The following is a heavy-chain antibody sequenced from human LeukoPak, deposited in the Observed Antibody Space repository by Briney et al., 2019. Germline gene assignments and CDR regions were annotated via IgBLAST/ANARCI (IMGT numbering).Heavy chain of an antibody. D-gene: IGHD5-12*01. CDR1: GYTFTTYG. CDR2: INPYNGDT. V-gene: IGHV1-18*01. J-gene: IGHJ6*02. Sequence: ASVTVSYKASGYTFTTYGISLVRQAPGPGLAGMGWINPYNGDTNYAQKLQGRVTMTTDTSTRTAYMELRSLRSAETAVYYCARVMHWDIVMARGRGMDVWGQGTTVTVSS. CDR3: ARVMHWDIVMARGRGMDV.